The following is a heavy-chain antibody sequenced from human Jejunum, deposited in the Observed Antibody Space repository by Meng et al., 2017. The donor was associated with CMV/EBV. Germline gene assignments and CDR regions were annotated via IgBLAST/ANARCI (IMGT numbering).Heavy chain of an antibody. J-gene: IGHJ4*02. CDR3: ARDRREYYYDRSGVFDY. Sequence: VNNNYMGWVRQDPVKGLEWVSVLYSNGNTYYTDSVKGRFTISGDNSKNTLFLQMNNLRAEDTAVYYCARDRREYYYDRSGVFDYWGQGTLVTVSS. V-gene: IGHV3-53*01. CDR1: VNNNY. CDR2: LYSNGNT. D-gene: IGHD3-22*01.